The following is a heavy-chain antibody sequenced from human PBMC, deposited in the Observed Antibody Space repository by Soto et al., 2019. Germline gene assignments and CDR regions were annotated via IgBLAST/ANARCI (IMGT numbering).Heavy chain of an antibody. CDR3: ARDIDGGYYDDIWGSYRYRFAFDI. Sequence: ASVKVSCKASGYTFTSYGISWVRQAPGQGLEWMGWISAYNGNTNYAQKLQGRVTMTTDTSTSTAYMELRSLRSDDTAVYYCARDIDGGYYDDIWGSYRYRFAFDIWGQGTMVTVSS. CDR2: ISAYNGNT. CDR1: GYTFTSYG. J-gene: IGHJ3*02. D-gene: IGHD3-16*02. V-gene: IGHV1-18*01.